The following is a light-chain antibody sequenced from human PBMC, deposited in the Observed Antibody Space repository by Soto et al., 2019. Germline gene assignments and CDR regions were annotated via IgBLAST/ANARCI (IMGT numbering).Light chain of an antibody. V-gene: IGLV1-47*02. Sequence: QPVLTQPPSASGTPGQRVTISCSGSSSNIGSNYIYWYQQIPGPAPTIVIYTNNQRPSGVPDRFSGSKSGTSASLAISGLRSEDEAVYYCAAWDDRLSGPVFGGGTKLTVL. CDR2: TNN. CDR1: SSNIGSNY. J-gene: IGLJ2*01. CDR3: AAWDDRLSGPV.